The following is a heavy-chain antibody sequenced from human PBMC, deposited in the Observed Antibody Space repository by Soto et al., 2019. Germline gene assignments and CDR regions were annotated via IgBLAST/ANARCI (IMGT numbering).Heavy chain of an antibody. CDR1: GFTFSNYA. J-gene: IGHJ4*02. Sequence: QVQLAESGGGVVQPGRSLRLSCAASGFTFSNYAMHWVRQAPGKGLEWVAAISYDGSNEYYADSVKGRFTISRDNSKNTVYLQMNSLGAEDTAVYYCAREGTYSSNWHDGVYWGQGTLVTVSS. V-gene: IGHV3-30-3*01. D-gene: IGHD6-13*01. CDR2: ISYDGSNE. CDR3: AREGTYSSNWHDGVY.